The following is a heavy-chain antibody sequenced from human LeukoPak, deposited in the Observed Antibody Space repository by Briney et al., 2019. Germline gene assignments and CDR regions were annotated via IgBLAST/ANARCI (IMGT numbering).Heavy chain of an antibody. CDR2: IKEDGSEA. CDR3: ARAKPKNMVRGLIMRRESRYYFDY. Sequence: GGSLRLSCAAAGFRFSRYWMSWVRQATGKGLECVAKIKEDGSEAHYVDSVKGRFTISRDNAKESLYLQMNSLRAEDTAVYYCARAKPKNMVRGLIMRRESRYYFDYWGQGTLVTVSS. D-gene: IGHD3-10*01. V-gene: IGHV3-7*03. CDR1: GFRFSRYW. J-gene: IGHJ4*02.